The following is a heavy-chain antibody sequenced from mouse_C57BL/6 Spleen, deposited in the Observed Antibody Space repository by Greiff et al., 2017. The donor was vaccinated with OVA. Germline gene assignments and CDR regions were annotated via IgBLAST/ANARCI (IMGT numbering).Heavy chain of an antibody. CDR1: GYSFTGYY. D-gene: IGHD2-4*01. CDR3: ARWKYDYDVRYFDV. V-gene: IGHV1-42*01. J-gene: IGHJ1*03. CDR2: INPSTGGT. Sequence: EVQLQESGPELVKPGASVKISCKASGYSFTGYYMNWVKQSPEKSLEWIGEINPSTGGTTYNQKFKDKATLTVDKSSSTAYMQLKSLTSEDSAVYYCARWKYDYDVRYFDVWGTGTTVTVSS.